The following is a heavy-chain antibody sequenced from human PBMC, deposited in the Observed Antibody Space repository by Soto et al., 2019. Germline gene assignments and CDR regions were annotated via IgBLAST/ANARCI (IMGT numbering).Heavy chain of an antibody. J-gene: IGHJ4*02. CDR3: ATCGSAGSYCDN. CDR2: INPTDGTT. CDR1: GYPFTSYY. V-gene: IGHV1-46*01. D-gene: IGHD1-26*01. Sequence: QVQLVQSGAELRKPGTSVKVSCETSGYPFTSYYMNWVRQAPGQGLEWMGVINPTDGTTTFAQKFHRRLTMTRDTSTSTVYMGLTSLRSEATAVYYCATCGSAGSYCDNWGQGPLVAVSS.